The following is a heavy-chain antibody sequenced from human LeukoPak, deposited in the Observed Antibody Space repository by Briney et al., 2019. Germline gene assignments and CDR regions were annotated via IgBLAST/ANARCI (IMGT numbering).Heavy chain of an antibody. CDR3: ASTALVVVPAAPPSWFDP. D-gene: IGHD2-2*01. CDR1: GGSFSGYY. V-gene: IGHV4-34*01. CDR2: INHSGST. Sequence: SETLSLTCAVSGGSFSGYYWSWIRQPPGKGLEWIGEINHSGSTNYNPSLKSRVTISVDTSKNQFSLKLSSVTAADTAVYYCASTALVVVPAAPPSWFDPWGQGTLVTVSS. J-gene: IGHJ5*02.